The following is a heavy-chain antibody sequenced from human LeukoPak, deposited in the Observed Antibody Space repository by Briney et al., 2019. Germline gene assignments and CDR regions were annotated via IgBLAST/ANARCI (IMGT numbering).Heavy chain of an antibody. D-gene: IGHD5-24*01. CDR2: ITPIFGTA. CDR1: GGTFSSYA. CDR3: ARMDGYNRIFDY. Sequence: SVKVSCKASGGTFSSYAISWVRQAPGQALEWMGGITPIFGTAKYAQKFQGRVTITTDESTSTAYMELSSLRSEDTAVYYCARMDGYNRIFDYWGQGTLVTVSS. J-gene: IGHJ4*02. V-gene: IGHV1-69*05.